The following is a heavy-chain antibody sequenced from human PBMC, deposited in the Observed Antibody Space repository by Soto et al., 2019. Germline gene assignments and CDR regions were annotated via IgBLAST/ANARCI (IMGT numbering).Heavy chain of an antibody. J-gene: IGHJ5*02. CDR2: VSSTGSS. Sequence: SETLSLTCTVSGGSISNYYRSWIRQPAEKRLEWIGRVSSTGSSYYNPSLKSRVSITVDTSTNQASLHLTSVTAADTSVYYCARGVPAAGTYWFDPWGQGTLVTVSS. V-gene: IGHV4-4*07. CDR1: GGSISNYY. D-gene: IGHD6-13*01. CDR3: ARGVPAAGTYWFDP.